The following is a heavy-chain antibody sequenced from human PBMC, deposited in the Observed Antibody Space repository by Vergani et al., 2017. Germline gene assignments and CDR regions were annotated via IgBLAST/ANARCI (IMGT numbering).Heavy chain of an antibody. V-gene: IGHV4-61*02. CDR2: IYTSGST. CDR3: ARERVTIVATIDY. Sequence: QVQLQESGPGLVKPSQTLSLTCTVSGGSISRGSYYWSWIRQPAGKGLEWIGRIYTSGSTNYNPSLKSRVTISVDTSKNQFSLKLSSVTAADTAVYYCARERVTIVATIDYWGQGTLVTVSS. D-gene: IGHD5-12*01. CDR1: GGSISRGSYY. J-gene: IGHJ4*02.